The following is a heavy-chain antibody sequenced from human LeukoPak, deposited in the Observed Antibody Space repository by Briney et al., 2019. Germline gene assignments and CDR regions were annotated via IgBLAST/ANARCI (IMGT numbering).Heavy chain of an antibody. J-gene: IGHJ4*02. CDR3: ARDRSYDFWSGYYSGQYYFDY. CDR1: GYTFTGYY. Sequence: ASVKVSCKASGYTFTGYYMHWVRQAPGQGLEWMGWINPNSGGTNYAQKFQGRVTMTRDTSISTAYMELSRLRSDDTAVYYCARDRSYDFWSGYYSGQYYFDYWGQGTLVTVSS. V-gene: IGHV1-2*02. D-gene: IGHD3-3*01. CDR2: INPNSGGT.